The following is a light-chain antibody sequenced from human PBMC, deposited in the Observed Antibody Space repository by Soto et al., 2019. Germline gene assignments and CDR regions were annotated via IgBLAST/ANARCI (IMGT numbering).Light chain of an antibody. CDR2: AAS. J-gene: IGKJ1*01. V-gene: IGKV1-39*01. CDR3: QQTDSTPQT. CDR1: QSIRNY. Sequence: DIQMTQSPSSLSASVGDRVTISCRASQSIRNYVSWYQQKPGTAPKLLIRAASTLQSGVPSRVSGSGSGKDFNLTISSLQIEDFATYFCQQTDSTPQTFGQGTNVEI.